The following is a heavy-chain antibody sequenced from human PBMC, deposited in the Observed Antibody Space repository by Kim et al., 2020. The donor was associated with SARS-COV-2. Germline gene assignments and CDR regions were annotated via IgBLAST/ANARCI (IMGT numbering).Heavy chain of an antibody. CDR2: INHSGST. D-gene: IGHD4-17*01. Sequence: SETLSLTCAVYGGSFSGYYWSWIRQPPGKGLEWIGEINHSGSTNYNPSLKSRVTISVDTSKNQFSLKLSSVTAPDTAVYYCASWTYGDYVVGNYWGQGTLVTVSS. CDR3: ASWTYGDYVVGNY. CDR1: GGSFSGYY. V-gene: IGHV4-34*01. J-gene: IGHJ4*02.